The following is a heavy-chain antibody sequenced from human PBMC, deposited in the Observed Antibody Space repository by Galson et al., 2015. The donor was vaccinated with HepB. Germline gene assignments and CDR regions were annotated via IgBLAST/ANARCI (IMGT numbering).Heavy chain of an antibody. Sequence: SVKVSCKASGDTFSTYGINWVRQAPGQGLEWMGGIIPMFGSANNAQKFQGRVTMTADKSTSTVYMELGSLRSEDTAVYYCARQRYSGYYWTIATSGSWFDTWGQGPLVTVAS. CDR2: IIPMFGSA. J-gene: IGHJ5*02. V-gene: IGHV1-69*06. D-gene: IGHD5-12*01. CDR1: GDTFSTYG. CDR3: ARQRYSGYYWTIATSGSWFDT.